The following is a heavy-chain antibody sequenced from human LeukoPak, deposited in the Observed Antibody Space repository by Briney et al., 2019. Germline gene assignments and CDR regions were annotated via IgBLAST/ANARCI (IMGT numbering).Heavy chain of an antibody. CDR3: ARGSIAAAGSFDY. CDR2: MNPNSGNT. V-gene: IGHV1-8*01. D-gene: IGHD6-13*01. J-gene: IGHJ4*02. Sequence: ASVTVSCKASGYTFTSYDINWVRQATGQGLEWMGWMNPNSGNTGYAQKFQGRVTMTRDTSISTAYMELSSLGSEDTAVYYCARGSIAAAGSFDYWGQGTLVTVSS. CDR1: GYTFTSYD.